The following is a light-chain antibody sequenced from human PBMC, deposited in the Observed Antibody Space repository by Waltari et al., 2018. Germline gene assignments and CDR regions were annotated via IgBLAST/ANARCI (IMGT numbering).Light chain of an antibody. CDR2: EVS. CDR1: SSDVGAYHY. V-gene: IGLV2-14*01. CDR3: NSYRSSSTLV. Sequence: QSALTQPASVSGSPGQSITISCTGTSSDVGAYHYVSWYQQHPGKAPKLMIYEVSNRPSGVSNRFSGSKSGNTASLTISGLQAEDEADYYCNSYRSSSTLVFGGGTKLTVL. J-gene: IGLJ2*01.